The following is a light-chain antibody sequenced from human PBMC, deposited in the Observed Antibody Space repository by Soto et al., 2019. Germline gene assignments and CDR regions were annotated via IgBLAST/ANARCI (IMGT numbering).Light chain of an antibody. J-gene: IGLJ1*01. Sequence: QSALTQPASVSGSLGQSITISCTGTTSDVGGYNYVSWYQQHPGKAPILMIYEVTNRPSGVSNRFSGSKSGNTASLTISGLQVEDEAEYYCSSYTTSSTRVFGTGTKLTVL. V-gene: IGLV2-14*01. CDR2: EVT. CDR1: TSDVGGYNY. CDR3: SSYTTSSTRV.